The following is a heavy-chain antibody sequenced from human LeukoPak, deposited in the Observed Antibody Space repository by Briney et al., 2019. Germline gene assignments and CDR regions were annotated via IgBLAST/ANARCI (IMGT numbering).Heavy chain of an antibody. D-gene: IGHD1-1*01. CDR1: AFTFSSYW. CDR2: INSGGNI. CDR3: VRGTDDWNVVDY. J-gene: IGHJ4*02. Sequence: GGPLRLSCAASAFTFSSYWKHWVRQAPRKGLVLVSHINSGGNIEYADSVKRRFTTSRDNAKNTLYLQMNSLRGEDAAVYYGVRGTDDWNVVDYWGQGTLVTVSS. V-gene: IGHV3-74*03.